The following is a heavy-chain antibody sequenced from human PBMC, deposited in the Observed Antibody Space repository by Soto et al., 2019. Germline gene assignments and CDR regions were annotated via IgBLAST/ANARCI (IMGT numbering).Heavy chain of an antibody. J-gene: IGHJ4*02. CDR3: AKKVTIYAVDPADY. D-gene: IGHD3-3*01. V-gene: IGHV3-23*01. Sequence: EVQLLESGGGLVQPGGSLRLSCAASGFTFSNYGMSWVRQAPGKGLEWVSVMSGSGDDAYYADSVKGRFTISRDNSKNMPYLQMNSLRAEDTAVYFCAKKVTIYAVDPADYWGQGTQVAVSS. CDR1: GFTFSNYG. CDR2: MSGSGDDA.